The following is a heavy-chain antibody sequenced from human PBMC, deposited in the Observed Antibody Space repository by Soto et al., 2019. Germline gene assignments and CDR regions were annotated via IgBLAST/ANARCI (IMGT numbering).Heavy chain of an antibody. J-gene: IGHJ6*03. V-gene: IGHV4-59*08. Sequence: SETLSLTCTVSGGSISSLYWSWIRQPPGKGLEWIGYIYHSGSTNYNPSLKSRVTISVDMSKNQFSLKLSSVTAADTAVYYCARQIGPGSYYYYYYYMDVWGEGTTVTVSS. CDR1: GGSISSLY. CDR3: ARQIGPGSYYYYYYYMDV. CDR2: IYHSGST. D-gene: IGHD3-10*01.